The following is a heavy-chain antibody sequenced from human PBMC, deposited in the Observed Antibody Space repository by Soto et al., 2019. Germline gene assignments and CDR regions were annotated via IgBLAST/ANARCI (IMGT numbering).Heavy chain of an antibody. J-gene: IGHJ5*02. D-gene: IGHD3-10*01. CDR3: ARGNKGPGHYGPGSQGWYGP. CDR2: IIPVTETP. CDR1: GGTFISYA. Sequence: QVQLVQSGAEVKKPGSSVRVSCKVSGGTFISYAINWLRQAPGQGLEWMGVIIPVTETPNNAEKFQGRVTITADKSTTTVYMELSSLTFDDTAVYFCARGNKGPGHYGPGSQGWYGPWGQGTLVTVSS. V-gene: IGHV1-69*06.